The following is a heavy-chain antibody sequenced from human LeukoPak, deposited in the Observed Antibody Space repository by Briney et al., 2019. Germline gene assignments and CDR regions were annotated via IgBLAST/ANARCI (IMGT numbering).Heavy chain of an antibody. Sequence: EASVKVSCKASGYTFTGYYMHWVRQAPGQGLEWMGWISAYNGNTNYAQKLQGRVTMTTDTSTSTAYMELRSLRSDDTAVYYCARVIAVAGLDYWGQGTLVTVSS. CDR1: GYTFTGYY. J-gene: IGHJ4*02. CDR3: ARVIAVAGLDY. CDR2: ISAYNGNT. D-gene: IGHD6-19*01. V-gene: IGHV1-18*04.